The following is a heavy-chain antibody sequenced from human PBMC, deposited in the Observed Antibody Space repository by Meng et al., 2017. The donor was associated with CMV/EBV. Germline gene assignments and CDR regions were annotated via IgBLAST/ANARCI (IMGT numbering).Heavy chain of an antibody. CDR1: GNIFTKNG. CDR3: AMGGDYGDYHDPFDY. CDR2: ISADNQNT. V-gene: IGHV1-18*01. Sequence: ASVKVSCKAPGNIFTKNGISWVRQAPGQRLEWMGWISADNQNTNLVQRFQGRVTMTIETSTNTAYVELRSLRSDDTAMYYCAMGGDYGDYHDPFDYWGQGTLVTVSS. D-gene: IGHD4-17*01. J-gene: IGHJ4*02.